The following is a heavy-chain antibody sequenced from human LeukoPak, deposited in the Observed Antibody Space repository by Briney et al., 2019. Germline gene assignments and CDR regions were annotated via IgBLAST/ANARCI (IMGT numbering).Heavy chain of an antibody. CDR1: GFTFSTYA. D-gene: IGHD2-21*02. CDR3: ARDQNIVVVTARFDY. Sequence: GTSLRLSCEVSGFTFSTYAMQWVRRAPGKGLEWVGVIVYDGSSKYYADSVKGRFTISRDNSRNTLYLQMNSLRAEDTAVYYCARDQNIVVVTARFDYWGQGTLVTVSS. V-gene: IGHV3-30*04. J-gene: IGHJ4*02. CDR2: IVYDGSSK.